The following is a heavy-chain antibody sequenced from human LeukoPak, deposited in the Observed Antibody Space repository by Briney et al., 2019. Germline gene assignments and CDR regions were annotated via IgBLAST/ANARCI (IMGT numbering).Heavy chain of an antibody. CDR1: GFTFSTYA. Sequence: GGSLRLSCAASGFTFSTYAMTWVRQAPGKGLEWVSAISGSGGTTYYADSVKGRFTISRDNSKNTVNLQMNSLRAEDTAVYYCPKERASYSSGWYGSPFDPWGQGTLVTVSS. CDR3: PKERASYSSGWYGSPFDP. J-gene: IGHJ5*02. V-gene: IGHV3-23*01. CDR2: ISGSGGTT. D-gene: IGHD6-19*01.